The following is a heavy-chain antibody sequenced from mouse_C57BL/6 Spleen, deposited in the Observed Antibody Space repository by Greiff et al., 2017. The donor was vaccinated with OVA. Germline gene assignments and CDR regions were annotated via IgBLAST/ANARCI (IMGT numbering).Heavy chain of an antibody. V-gene: IGHV1-18*01. CDR3: ARLGDYDDPPWFAY. J-gene: IGHJ3*01. Sequence: EVQLQQSGPELVKPGASVKIPCKASGYTFTDYNMDWVKQSHGKSLEWIGDINPNNGGTIYNQKFKGKATLTVDKSSSTAYMELRSLTSEDTAVYYCARLGDYDDPPWFAYWGQGTLVTVSA. D-gene: IGHD2-4*01. CDR2: INPNNGGT. CDR1: GYTFTDYN.